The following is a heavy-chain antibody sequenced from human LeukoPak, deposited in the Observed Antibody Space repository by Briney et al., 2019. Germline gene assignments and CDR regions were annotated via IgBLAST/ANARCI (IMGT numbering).Heavy chain of an antibody. CDR1: GYTFTSYG. V-gene: IGHV1-18*01. CDR2: ISAYNGNT. Sequence: GASVKVSCKASGYTFTSYGISWVRQAPGQGLEWMGWISAYNGNTNYARKLQGRVTMTTDTSTSTAYMELRSLRSDDTAVYYCARVVLYCSGGSCYLFDYWGQGTLVTVSS. D-gene: IGHD2-15*01. CDR3: ARVVLYCSGGSCYLFDY. J-gene: IGHJ4*02.